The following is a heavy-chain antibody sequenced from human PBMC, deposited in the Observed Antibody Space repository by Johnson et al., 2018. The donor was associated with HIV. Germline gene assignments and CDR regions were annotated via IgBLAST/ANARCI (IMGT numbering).Heavy chain of an antibody. J-gene: IGHJ3*02. V-gene: IGHV3-11*05. CDR2: ISWNSGSR. CDR3: ARLSPAHAFDI. D-gene: IGHD5-12*01. Sequence: QVQLVESGGGLVKPGGSLRLSCAASGFTFSDYYMSWIRQAPGKGLEWVSGISWNSGSRDYADSVKGRFTISRDNAKNSLYLQMNSLRGDDTALFYCARLSPAHAFDIWGQGTMVTVSS. CDR1: GFTFSDYY.